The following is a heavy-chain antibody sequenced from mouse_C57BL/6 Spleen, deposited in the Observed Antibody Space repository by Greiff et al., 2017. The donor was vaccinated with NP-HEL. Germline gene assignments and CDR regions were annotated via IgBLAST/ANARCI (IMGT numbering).Heavy chain of an antibody. CDR3: ARVYGYDKDYYAMDY. J-gene: IGHJ4*01. D-gene: IGHD2-2*01. V-gene: IGHV5-4*03. CDR2: ISDGGSYT. CDR1: GFTFSSYA. Sequence: EVTVEESGGGLVKPGGSLTLSCAASGFTFSSYAMSWVRQTPEKRLEWVATISDGGSYTYYPDNVQGRFTISRDNAKNNLYLQMSHLKSEDTAMYYCARVYGYDKDYYAMDYWGQGTSVTVSS.